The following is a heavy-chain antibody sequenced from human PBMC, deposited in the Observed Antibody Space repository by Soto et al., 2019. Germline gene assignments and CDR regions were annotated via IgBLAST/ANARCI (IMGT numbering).Heavy chain of an antibody. V-gene: IGHV1-8*01. D-gene: IGHD4-17*01. CDR1: GYTFTSHD. CDR2: MNPNSGNT. Sequence: QVQLVQSGTEVKKPGASVKVSCKASGYTFTSHDINWVRQATGQGLEWMGWMNPNSGNTGYAQKFQGRVTMTRNTSISTAYMEMSSLRSEDTAVYYCARWDYGDYDRFDYWGQGTLVTVSS. J-gene: IGHJ4*02. CDR3: ARWDYGDYDRFDY.